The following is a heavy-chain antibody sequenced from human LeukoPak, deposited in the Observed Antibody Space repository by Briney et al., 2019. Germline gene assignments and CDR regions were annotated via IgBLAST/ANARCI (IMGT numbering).Heavy chain of an antibody. V-gene: IGHV7-4-1*02. Sequence: GASVKVSCKASGYSFTTFAMNWVRQAPGQGLEWMGWINTNTGNPTYAQGFTGRFVFSLDTSVSTAYLQISSLKAEDTAVYYCARSGGSGSHYARYYYYYMDVWGIGTTVTVSS. CDR3: ARSGGSGSHYARYYYYYMDV. CDR2: INTNTGNP. CDR1: GYSFTTFA. J-gene: IGHJ6*03. D-gene: IGHD3-10*01.